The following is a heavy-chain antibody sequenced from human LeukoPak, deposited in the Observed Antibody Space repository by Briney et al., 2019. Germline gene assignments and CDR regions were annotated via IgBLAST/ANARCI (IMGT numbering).Heavy chain of an antibody. CDR1: GFLFSDYE. CDR3: VRDGYSYGYDFDY. J-gene: IGHJ4*02. CDR2: ISTRGGTI. V-gene: IGHV3-48*03. D-gene: IGHD5-18*01. Sequence: GGSLRLSCGASGFLFSDYEMNWVRQAPGKGLEWISYISTRGGTIYYADSVEGRFTISRDNAKNALYLQMNSLRVEDAAFYYCVRDGYSYGYDFDYWGQGTLVAVSP.